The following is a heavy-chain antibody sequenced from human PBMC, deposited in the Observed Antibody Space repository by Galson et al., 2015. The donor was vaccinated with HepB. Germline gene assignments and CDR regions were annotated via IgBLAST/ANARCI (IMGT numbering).Heavy chain of an antibody. J-gene: IGHJ4*02. CDR2: ISYDGSNK. CDR3: AKAPWGSTLGNFDY. CDR1: GFTFSSYG. V-gene: IGHV3-30*18. D-gene: IGHD1-26*01. Sequence: SLRLSCAASGFTFSSYGMHWVRQAPGKGLEWVAVISYDGSNKYYADSVKGRFTISRDNSKNTLYLQMNSLRAEDTAVYYCAKAPWGSTLGNFDYWGQGTLVTVSS.